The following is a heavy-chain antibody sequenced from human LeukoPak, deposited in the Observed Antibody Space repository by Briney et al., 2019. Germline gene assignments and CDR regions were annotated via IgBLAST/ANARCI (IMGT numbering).Heavy chain of an antibody. V-gene: IGHV3-30*03. CDR2: ISYDGSNK. D-gene: IGHD6-6*01. Sequence: QPGRSLRLSCAASGFTFSSYGMHWVRQAPGKGLEWVAVISYDGSNKFYADSVKGRFTISRDNSNNTLYLQMSSLRVEDTAVYYCARGRGSSHYYYYMDVWGKGTTVTVSS. CDR3: ARGRGSSHYYYYMDV. J-gene: IGHJ6*03. CDR1: GFTFSSYG.